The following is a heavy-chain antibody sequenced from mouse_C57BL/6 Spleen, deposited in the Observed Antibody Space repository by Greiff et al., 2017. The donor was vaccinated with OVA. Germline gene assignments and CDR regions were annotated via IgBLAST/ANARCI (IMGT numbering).Heavy chain of an antibody. V-gene: IGHV1-52*01. Sequence: VQLQQPGAELVRPGSSVKLSCKASGYTFTSYWMHWVKQRPIQGLEWIGNIDPSDSETHYNQKFKDKATLTVDKSSSTAYMQLSSLTSEDSAVYYCAREGHGSSYSWYFDVWGTGTTVTVSS. D-gene: IGHD1-1*01. J-gene: IGHJ1*03. CDR3: AREGHGSSYSWYFDV. CDR1: GYTFTSYW. CDR2: IDPSDSET.